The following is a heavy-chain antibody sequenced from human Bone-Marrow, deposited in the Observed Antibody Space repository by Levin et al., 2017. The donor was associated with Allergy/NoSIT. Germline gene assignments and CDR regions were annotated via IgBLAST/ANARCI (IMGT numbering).Heavy chain of an antibody. CDR1: GFTFDDFG. CDR3: ARDGKIASIFGVVITGGLNN. Sequence: SCAASGFTFDDFGMHWVRQVPGKGLEWVAGISWNSGDIGYAVSVKGRFTISRDNARNSLHLQMNSLRVEDTALYYCARDGKIASIFGVVITGGLNNWGQGTLVTVS. CDR2: ISWNSGDI. D-gene: IGHD3-3*01. J-gene: IGHJ4*02. V-gene: IGHV3-9*01.